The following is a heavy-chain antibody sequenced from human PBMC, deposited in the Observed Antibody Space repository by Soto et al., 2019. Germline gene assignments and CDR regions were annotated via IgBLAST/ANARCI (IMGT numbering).Heavy chain of an antibody. CDR3: ARPLNSSGYYYYYYYGMDV. Sequence: SVKVSCKASGGTFSSYAMSWVRQAPGEGLEWMGGIIPIFGTANYAQKFQGRVTITADESTSTAYMELSSLRSEDTAVYYCARPLNSSGYYYYYYYGMDVWGQGTTVTVSS. CDR1: GGTFSSYA. CDR2: IIPIFGTA. D-gene: IGHD3-22*01. J-gene: IGHJ6*02. V-gene: IGHV1-69*13.